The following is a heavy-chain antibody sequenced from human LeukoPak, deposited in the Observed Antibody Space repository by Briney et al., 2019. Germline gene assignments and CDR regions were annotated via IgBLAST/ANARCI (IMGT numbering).Heavy chain of an antibody. Sequence: GRSLRLSCAASGFTFSYYAMHWVRQAPGKGLEWVAFISSDGSDKYYADSVKGRFTISRDNSKNTLYLQMTSLRGEDTAMYYCAREGTARDAFDIWGQGTMVTVSS. CDR1: GFTFSYYA. J-gene: IGHJ3*02. D-gene: IGHD2-21*02. CDR3: AREGTARDAFDI. CDR2: ISSDGSDK. V-gene: IGHV3-30-3*01.